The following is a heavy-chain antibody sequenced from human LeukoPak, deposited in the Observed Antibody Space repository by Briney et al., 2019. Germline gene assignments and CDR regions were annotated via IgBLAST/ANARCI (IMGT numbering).Heavy chain of an antibody. CDR3: ARDLGYSYGYWFDP. CDR2: IYYSGST. J-gene: IGHJ5*02. V-gene: IGHV4-39*07. CDR1: GGSISSSSYY. Sequence: LETLSLTCTVSGGSISSSSYYWGWIRQPPGKGLEWIGSIYYSGSTYYNPSLKSRVTMSVDTSKNQFSLKLSSVTAADTAVYYCARDLGYSYGYWFDPWGQGTLVTVSS. D-gene: IGHD5-18*01.